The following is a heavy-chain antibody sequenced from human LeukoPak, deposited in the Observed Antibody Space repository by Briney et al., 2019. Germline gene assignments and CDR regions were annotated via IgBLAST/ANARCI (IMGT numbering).Heavy chain of an antibody. V-gene: IGHV3-48*03. CDR2: ISSSGSTI. CDR3: ARDLGGSYGHAFDI. Sequence: PGGSLRLSCAASGFTFSSYEMNWVRQAPGKGLEWVSYISSSGSTIYYADSVKGRFTISRDNAKNSLYLQMNSLRAEDTAVYYCARDLGGSYGHAFDIWGQGTMVTVSS. CDR1: GFTFSSYE. D-gene: IGHD1-26*01. J-gene: IGHJ3*02.